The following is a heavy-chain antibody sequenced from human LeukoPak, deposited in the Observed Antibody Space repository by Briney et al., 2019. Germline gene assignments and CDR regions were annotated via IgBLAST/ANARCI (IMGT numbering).Heavy chain of an antibody. CDR2: ISSNGGST. CDR1: GFTFSSYA. CDR3: AREADDGVYYFDY. V-gene: IGHV3-64*01. J-gene: IGHJ4*02. D-gene: IGHD5-24*01. Sequence: PGGSLRLSCAASGFTFSSYAMHWVRQAPGKGLEYVSAISSNGGSTYYANSVKGRFTISRDNAKNSLYLQMNSLRAEDTAVYYCAREADDGVYYFDYWGQGTLVTVSS.